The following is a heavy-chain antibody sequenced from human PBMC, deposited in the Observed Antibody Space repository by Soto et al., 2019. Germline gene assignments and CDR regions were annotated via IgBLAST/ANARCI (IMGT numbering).Heavy chain of an antibody. Sequence: VKVSCKASGGTFSSYAISWVRQAPGQGLEWMGGIIPIFGTANYAQKFQGRVTITADKSTSTAYMELSSLRSEDTAVYYCARDGVIAARPKYYYYYGMDVWGQGTTVTVSS. CDR2: IIPIFGTA. J-gene: IGHJ6*02. CDR3: ARDGVIAARPKYYYYYGMDV. D-gene: IGHD6-6*01. CDR1: GGTFSSYA. V-gene: IGHV1-69*06.